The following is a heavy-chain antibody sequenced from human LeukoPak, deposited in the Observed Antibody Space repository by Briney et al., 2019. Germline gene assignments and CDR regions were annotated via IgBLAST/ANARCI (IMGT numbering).Heavy chain of an antibody. Sequence: GGSLRLSCAASGFTLNKHAMSWVRQAPGEGLEWVSAIIDVGDTYYADSVKGRFTISRDNSKNTLYLQMNSLRAEDTAVYYCAKHSIDYWGQGTLVTVSS. D-gene: IGHD5-18*01. CDR2: IIDVGDT. J-gene: IGHJ4*02. CDR3: AKHSIDY. CDR1: GFTLNKHA. V-gene: IGHV3-23*01.